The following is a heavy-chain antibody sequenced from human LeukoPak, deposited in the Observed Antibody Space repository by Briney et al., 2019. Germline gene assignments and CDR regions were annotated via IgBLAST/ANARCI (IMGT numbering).Heavy chain of an antibody. CDR3: TRLPQMAQHTYWYFDL. Sequence: GGSLRLSCAASGFSFSSYGMHWVRQAPGKGLEWVAVIWYDGTNKYYADSVKGRFTISRDNSKNTLYLQMNSLRAEDTAVYYCTRLPQMAQHTYWYFDLWGRGTLVTVSS. CDR1: GFSFSSYG. J-gene: IGHJ2*01. D-gene: IGHD5-24*01. CDR2: IWYDGTNK. V-gene: IGHV3-33*01.